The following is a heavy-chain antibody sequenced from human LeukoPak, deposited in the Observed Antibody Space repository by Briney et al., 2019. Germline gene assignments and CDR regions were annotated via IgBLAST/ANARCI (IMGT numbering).Heavy chain of an antibody. CDR3: ARAREQWLVLSGDFDY. V-gene: IGHV1-69*13. Sequence: ASVKVSCKASGGTFSSYAISWVRQAPGQGLAWMGGIIPIFGTANYAQKFQGRVTITADESTSTAYMELSSLRSEDTAVYYCARAREQWLVLSGDFDYWGQGTLVTVSS. CDR2: IIPIFGTA. CDR1: GGTFSSYA. J-gene: IGHJ4*02. D-gene: IGHD6-19*01.